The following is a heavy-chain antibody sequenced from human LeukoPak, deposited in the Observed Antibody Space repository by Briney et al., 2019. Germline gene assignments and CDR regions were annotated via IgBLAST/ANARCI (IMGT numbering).Heavy chain of an antibody. J-gene: IGHJ6*03. CDR2: ISYDGSNK. Sequence: GRSLRLSCAASGFTFSGYAMHWVRQAPGKGLEWVAVISYDGSNKYYADSVKGRFTISRDNSKNTLYLQMNSLRAEDTAVYYCARVRMGTYYYYMDVWGKGTTVTVSS. V-gene: IGHV3-30*01. D-gene: IGHD7-27*01. CDR1: GFTFSGYA. CDR3: ARVRMGTYYYYMDV.